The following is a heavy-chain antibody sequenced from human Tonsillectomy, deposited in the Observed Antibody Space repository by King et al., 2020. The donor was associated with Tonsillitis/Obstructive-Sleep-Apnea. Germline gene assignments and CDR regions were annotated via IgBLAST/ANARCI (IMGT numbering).Heavy chain of an antibody. Sequence: QLQESGPGLVKPSETLSLTCTVSGGSISSYYWSWIRQPPGKGLEWIGYIYYSGSTNYNPSLKSRVTISVDTSKNQFSLKLSSVTAADTAVYYCARLPGGGSGWGRLEYFYHGMGVWGQGTTVTVSS. J-gene: IGHJ6*02. CDR2: IYYSGST. V-gene: IGHV4-59*08. CDR1: GGSISSYY. CDR3: ARLPGGGSGWGRLEYFYHGMGV. D-gene: IGHD3-16*01.